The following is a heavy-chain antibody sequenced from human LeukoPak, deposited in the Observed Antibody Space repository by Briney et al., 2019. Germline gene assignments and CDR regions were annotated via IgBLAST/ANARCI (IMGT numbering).Heavy chain of an antibody. J-gene: IGHJ4*02. CDR1: GFTFSHFW. Sequence: PGGSLRLSCAGSGFTFSHFWMSWVRQAPGKGLEWVAYIKKTGIETYYLDSVKGRFTITRDNNRNSLFLQMYSLRAEDTAVYFCARENGYCSGSDCYSYFGSWGQGTLVTVSS. V-gene: IGHV3-7*01. CDR2: IKKTGIET. CDR3: ARENGYCSGSDCYSYFGS. D-gene: IGHD2-15*01.